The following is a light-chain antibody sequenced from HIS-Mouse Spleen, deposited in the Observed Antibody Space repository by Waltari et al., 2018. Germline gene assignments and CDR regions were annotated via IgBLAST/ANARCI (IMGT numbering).Light chain of an antibody. J-gene: IGLJ2*01. CDR1: NWGDKY. CDR2: QDS. Sequence: SYELTQPPSVSVSPGQTASITCSGDNWGDKYACWYQQKPGQSPVLVIYQDSKRPSGSPEGFSGSNSGNTATLTISGTQAMDEADYYCQAWDSSTDVVFGGGTKLTVL. V-gene: IGLV3-1*01. CDR3: QAWDSSTDVV.